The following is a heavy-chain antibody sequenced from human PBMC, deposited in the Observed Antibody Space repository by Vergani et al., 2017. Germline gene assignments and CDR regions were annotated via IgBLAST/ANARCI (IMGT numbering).Heavy chain of an antibody. J-gene: IGHJ4*02. CDR2: INPSGGST. Sequence: QVQLVQSGAEVKKPGASVKVSCKASGYTFTSYYMHWVRQAPGQGLEWMGIINPSGGSTSYAQKFQGRVTMTRDTSTSTVYMELSSLRSEDTAVYYCARLSLHYGGNSEEANDYWGQGTLVTVSS. CDR3: ARLSLHYGGNSEEANDY. D-gene: IGHD4-23*01. V-gene: IGHV1-46*01. CDR1: GYTFTSYY.